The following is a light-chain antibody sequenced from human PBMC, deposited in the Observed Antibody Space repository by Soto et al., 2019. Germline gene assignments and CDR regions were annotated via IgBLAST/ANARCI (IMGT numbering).Light chain of an antibody. V-gene: IGLV3-1*01. Sequence: SYELTQPPSVSVSPGQTASITCSGDKLGDKYACWYQQKPGQSPVLVIYQDSKRPSGIPERFSGSNSGNTATLTISGTQAMDEADYYCQAWDRSTAWVFGTGTKVTVL. CDR3: QAWDRSTAWV. CDR1: KLGDKY. J-gene: IGLJ1*01. CDR2: QDS.